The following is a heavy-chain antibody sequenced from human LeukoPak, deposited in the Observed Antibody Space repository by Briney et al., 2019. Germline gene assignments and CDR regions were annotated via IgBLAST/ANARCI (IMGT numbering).Heavy chain of an antibody. CDR3: ARDAITVAGTRYFDY. V-gene: IGHV4-39*02. Sequence: SETLSLTCIVSGGSITTSDNYWGWIRQPPGKGLEWIGAVHNSGSTYYNPSLKSRVAMSIDRSTNRFSLKLSSVTAADTAVYYCARDAITVAGTRYFDYWGQGTLVTVSS. D-gene: IGHD6-19*01. J-gene: IGHJ4*02. CDR2: VHNSGST. CDR1: GGSITTSDNY.